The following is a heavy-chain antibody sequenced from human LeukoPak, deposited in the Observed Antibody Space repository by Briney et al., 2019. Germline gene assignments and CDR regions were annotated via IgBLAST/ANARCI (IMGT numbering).Heavy chain of an antibody. J-gene: IGHJ4*02. CDR2: ISYDGSNK. CDR1: GFTFSSYG. Sequence: HPGGSLRLSCAASGFTFSSYGMHWVRQAPGKGLEWVAVISYDGSNKYYADAVKGRFTISRDNSKNTLYLQMNSLRAEDTAVYYCAKHKENYGDSCLDDYWGQGTLVTVSS. CDR3: AKHKENYGDSCLDDY. D-gene: IGHD4-17*01. V-gene: IGHV3-30*18.